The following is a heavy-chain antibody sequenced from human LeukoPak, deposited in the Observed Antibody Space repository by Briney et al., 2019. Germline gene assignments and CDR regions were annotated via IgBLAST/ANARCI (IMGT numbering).Heavy chain of an antibody. CDR3: ARDFSYGYFYP. V-gene: IGHV3-48*03. J-gene: IGHJ5*02. D-gene: IGHD3-10*01. Sequence: TGGSLRLSCAASGFTFSSYEMNWVRQAPGKGLEWVSYISSSGSTIYYADSVKGRFTISRDNAKNSLYLQMNSLRAEDTAVYYCARDFSYGYFYPWGQGTLVTVSS. CDR2: ISSSGSTI. CDR1: GFTFSSYE.